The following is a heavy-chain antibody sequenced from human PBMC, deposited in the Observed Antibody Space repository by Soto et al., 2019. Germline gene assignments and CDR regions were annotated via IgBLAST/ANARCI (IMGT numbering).Heavy chain of an antibody. CDR2: ISAYNGRT. CDR1: GYNFSSNG. CDR3: ARDPCKDHLLPAACDYYYMDV. Sequence: QVQLVQSGAEVKKPGASVKVSCQASGYNFSSNGISWVRQAPGQGLEWVGWISAYNGRTKYAQKFQGRVTMTTDTSSATAYMVLRSLRSDDTAVYYCARDPCKDHLLPAACDYYYMDVWGKGTTFTVPS. V-gene: IGHV1-18*01. D-gene: IGHD2-2*01. J-gene: IGHJ6*03.